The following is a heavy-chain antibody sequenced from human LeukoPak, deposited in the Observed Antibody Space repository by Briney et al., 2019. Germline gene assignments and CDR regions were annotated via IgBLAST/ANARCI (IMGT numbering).Heavy chain of an antibody. CDR2: IYYSGST. Sequence: SETLSVTCTVSGGSISSSSYYWGWIRQPPGKGLEWTGSIYYSGSTYYNPSLKSRVTISVDTSKNQFSLKLSSVTAADTAVYYCATYGGNSGPLFDYWGQGTLVTVSS. CDR3: ATYGGNSGPLFDY. V-gene: IGHV4-39*07. J-gene: IGHJ4*02. CDR1: GGSISSSSYY. D-gene: IGHD4-23*01.